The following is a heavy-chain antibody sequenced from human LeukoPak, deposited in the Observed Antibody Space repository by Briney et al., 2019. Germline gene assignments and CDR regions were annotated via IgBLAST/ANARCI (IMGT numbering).Heavy chain of an antibody. CDR1: GGSISSGGYY. Sequence: SETLSLTCSVSGGSISSGGYYWSWIRQHPGKGLEWIGYIYYSGSTYYNPSLKSRVIISVDTSKNQFSLKLSSVTAADTAAYYCARAGGYGMIVYWGQGILVTVSS. CDR2: IYYSGST. J-gene: IGHJ4*02. CDR3: ARAGGYGMIVY. D-gene: IGHD2-8*01. V-gene: IGHV4-31*03.